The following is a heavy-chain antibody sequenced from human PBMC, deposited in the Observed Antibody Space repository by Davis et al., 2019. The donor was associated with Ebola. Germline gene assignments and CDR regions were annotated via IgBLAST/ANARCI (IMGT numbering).Heavy chain of an antibody. CDR3: ATGANYYYVE. CDR2: ITHENDE. CDR1: GFTFSTQS. D-gene: IGHD3-22*01. Sequence: GESLKISCAASGFTFSTQSMHWVRQAPGKGLEWVAVITHENDEYYADSVKGRLTMSRDNSRKMEFLQMSSLGAEVTGVYYCATGANYYYVEWGQGTQVTVSS. V-gene: IGHV3-30-3*01. J-gene: IGHJ4*02.